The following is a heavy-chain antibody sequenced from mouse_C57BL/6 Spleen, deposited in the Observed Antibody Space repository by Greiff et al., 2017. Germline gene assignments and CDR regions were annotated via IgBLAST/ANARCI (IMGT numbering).Heavy chain of an antibody. CDR2: IDPSDSYT. CDR1: GYTFTSYW. D-gene: IGHD1-1*01. V-gene: IGHV1-59*01. CDR3: ASYYGSSSYYFDY. J-gene: IGHJ2*01. Sequence: VQLHQPGAELVRPGTSVKLSCKASGYTFTSYWMHWVKQRPGQGLEWIGVIDPSDSYTNYNQKFKGKATLTVDTSSSKDYMQLSSLTSEDSAVYYCASYYGSSSYYFDYWGQGTTLTVSS.